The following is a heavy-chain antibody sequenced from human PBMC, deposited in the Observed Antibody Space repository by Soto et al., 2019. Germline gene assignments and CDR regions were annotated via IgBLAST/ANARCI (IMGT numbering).Heavy chain of an antibody. Sequence: SETLSLTCTVSGGSISSGGYYWSWIRQHPGKGLEWIGYIYYSGSTYYNPSLKSRVTISVDTSKNQFSLKLSSVTAADTAVYYCARAQPRVYYDFWSDPPDYWGQGTLVTVSS. CDR1: GGSISSGGYY. CDR2: IYYSGST. D-gene: IGHD3-3*01. J-gene: IGHJ4*02. V-gene: IGHV4-31*03. CDR3: ARAQPRVYYDFWSDPPDY.